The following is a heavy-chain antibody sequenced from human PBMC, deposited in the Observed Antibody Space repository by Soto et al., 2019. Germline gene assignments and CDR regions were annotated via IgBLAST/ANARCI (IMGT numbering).Heavy chain of an antibody. J-gene: IGHJ4*02. CDR3: AREGYCSGGSCGDFDY. D-gene: IGHD2-15*01. V-gene: IGHV1-3*01. CDR1: GYTFTSYA. CDR2: INAGNGNT. Sequence: ASVKVSCKASGYTFTSYAMHWVRQAPGQRLEWMGWINAGNGNTKYSQKFQGRVTITRDTSASTAYMELSSLRSEDTAVYYCAREGYCSGGSCGDFDYWGQGTLVTVSS.